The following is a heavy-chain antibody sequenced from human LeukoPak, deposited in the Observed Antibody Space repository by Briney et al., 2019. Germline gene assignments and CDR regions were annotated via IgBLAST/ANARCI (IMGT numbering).Heavy chain of an antibody. Sequence: ASVKVSCKASGYTFTSYGISWVRQAPGQGLEWMGGIIPIFGTANYAQKFQGRVTITADESTSTAYMELSSLRSEDTAVYYCALFTYYYDSSGFIDYWGQGTLVTVSS. J-gene: IGHJ4*02. V-gene: IGHV1-69*13. CDR1: GYTFTSYG. D-gene: IGHD3-22*01. CDR2: IIPIFGTA. CDR3: ALFTYYYDSSGFIDY.